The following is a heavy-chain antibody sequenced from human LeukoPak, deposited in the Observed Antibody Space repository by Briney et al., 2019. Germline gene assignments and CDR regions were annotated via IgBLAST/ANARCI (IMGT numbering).Heavy chain of an antibody. J-gene: IGHJ4*01. D-gene: IGHD3-22*01. Sequence: SETLSLTCAVYGGSFNDYYWNWIRQPPGKGPEWIGEINLRGSTTYNPSLKSRVTISLDESKNQFSLKLSSVTAADTAIYYCARSPHWYDSSGYYILFDYWGQENRVTVSS. CDR3: ARSPHWYDSSGYYILFDY. CDR1: GGSFNDYY. V-gene: IGHV4-34*01. CDR2: INLRGST.